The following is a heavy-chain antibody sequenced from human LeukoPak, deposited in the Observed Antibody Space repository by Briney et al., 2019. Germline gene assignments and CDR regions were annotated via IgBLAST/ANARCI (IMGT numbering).Heavy chain of an antibody. D-gene: IGHD3-9*01. CDR2: MNPNSGNT. Sequence: ASVKVSCKASGYTFTSYDINWVRQATGQGLEWMGWMNPNSGNTGYAQKFQGRVTMTRNTSISTAYMELSSLRSEDTAAYYCARGYYDILTGYSHSWFDPWGQGTLVTVSS. V-gene: IGHV1-8*01. CDR1: GYTFTSYD. J-gene: IGHJ5*02. CDR3: ARGYYDILTGYSHSWFDP.